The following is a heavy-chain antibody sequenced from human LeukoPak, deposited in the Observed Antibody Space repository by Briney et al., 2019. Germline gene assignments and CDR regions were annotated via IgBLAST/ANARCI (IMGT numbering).Heavy chain of an antibody. CDR3: ARGRPSKYSSGWYFVY. J-gene: IGHJ4*02. Sequence: HPGGSPRLSCAASGFTVSSNYMSWVRQAPGKGLEWVSVIYSGGSTYYADSVKGRFTISRDNSKNTLYLQMNSLRAEDTAVYYCARGRPSKYSSGWYFVYWGQGTLVTVSS. D-gene: IGHD6-19*01. V-gene: IGHV3-53*01. CDR1: GFTVSSNY. CDR2: IYSGGST.